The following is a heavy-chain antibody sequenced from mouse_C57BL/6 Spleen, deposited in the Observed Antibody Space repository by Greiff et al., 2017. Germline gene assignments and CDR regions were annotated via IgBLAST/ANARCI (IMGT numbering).Heavy chain of an antibody. V-gene: IGHV1-18*01. CDR2: INPNNGGT. D-gene: IGHD1-1*01. Sequence: VQLQQSGPELVKPGASVKIPCKASGYTFTDYNMDWVKQSHGKSLEWIGDINPNNGGTIYNQKFKGKATLTVDKSSSTAYMELRSLTSEDTAVYYCARRGSSYPFAYWGQGTLVTVSA. CDR3: ARRGSSYPFAY. J-gene: IGHJ3*01. CDR1: GYTFTDYN.